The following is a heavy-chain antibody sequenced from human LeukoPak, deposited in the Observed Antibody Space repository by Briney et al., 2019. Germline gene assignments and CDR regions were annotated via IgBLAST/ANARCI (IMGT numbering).Heavy chain of an antibody. CDR2: IWYDGSNK. CDR1: GFTFSSYG. V-gene: IGHV3-33*06. J-gene: IGHJ4*02. CDR3: AKYGAVNPVDY. Sequence: PGGSLRLSCAASGFTFSSYGMHWVRQAPGKGLEWVAVIWYDGSNKYYADSVKGRFTISRDNSKNTLYLQMNSLRAEDTAVYYCAKYGAVNPVDYWGQGTLVTVSS. D-gene: IGHD2-8*01.